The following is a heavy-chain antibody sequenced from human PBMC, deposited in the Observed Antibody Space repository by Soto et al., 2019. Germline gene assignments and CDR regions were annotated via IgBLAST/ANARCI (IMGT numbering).Heavy chain of an antibody. Sequence: EVQLVESGGGLVQPGGSLRLSFAASGFTFSRHWMHCVRHVPWKGLVWVSRIKSDGSSTAYADSVKGRFTISRDNAKNTLYLQMNSLRVEDSAVYYCARDRPEILNPTDHPMFDYWGQGTLVTVSS. CDR3: ARDRPEILNPTDHPMFDY. J-gene: IGHJ4*02. CDR2: IKSDGSST. V-gene: IGHV3-74*01. D-gene: IGHD6-6*01. CDR1: GFTFSRHW.